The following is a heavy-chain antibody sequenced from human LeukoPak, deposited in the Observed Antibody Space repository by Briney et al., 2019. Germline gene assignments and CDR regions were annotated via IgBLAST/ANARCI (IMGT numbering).Heavy chain of an antibody. Sequence: GGSLRLSCSASGFTFSSYWMHWVRQGPGKGLVWVSRINSDGSSTSYADSVKGRLTISRDNAKNTLYLQMNSLRAEDTAVHYCARDRIRRDYWGQGTLVTVSS. CDR1: GFTFSSYW. CDR3: ARDRIRRDY. J-gene: IGHJ4*02. CDR2: INSDGSST. V-gene: IGHV3-74*01. D-gene: IGHD1-14*01.